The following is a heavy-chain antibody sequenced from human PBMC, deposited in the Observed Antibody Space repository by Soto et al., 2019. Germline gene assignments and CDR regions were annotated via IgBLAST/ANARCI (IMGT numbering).Heavy chain of an antibody. CDR3: ERHISQWHPPDY. CDR2: IYYSGST. V-gene: IGHV4-31*03. D-gene: IGHD6-19*01. CDR1: GGSISSGGYY. Sequence: SETLSLTCTVSGGSISSGGYYWSWIRQHPGKGLEWIGYIYYSGSTYYNPSLKSRVTISVDTSKNQFSLKLSSVTAADTAVYYCERHISQWHPPDYWGRGTLDRVSS. J-gene: IGHJ4*02.